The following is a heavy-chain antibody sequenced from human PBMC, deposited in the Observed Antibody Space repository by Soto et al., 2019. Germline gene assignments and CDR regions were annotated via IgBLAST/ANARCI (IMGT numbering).Heavy chain of an antibody. CDR3: ARTLAAAAYYYYYGMDV. D-gene: IGHD6-13*01. CDR1: GFTVSSNY. J-gene: IGHJ6*02. V-gene: IGHV3-66*01. Sequence: PGGSLRLSCAASGFTVSSNYMSWVRQAPGKGLEWVSVIYSGGTIYYADSVKGRFTISRDNAKNSLYLQMNSLRDEDTAVYYCARTLAAAAYYYYYGMDVWGQGTTVTVSS. CDR2: IYSGGTI.